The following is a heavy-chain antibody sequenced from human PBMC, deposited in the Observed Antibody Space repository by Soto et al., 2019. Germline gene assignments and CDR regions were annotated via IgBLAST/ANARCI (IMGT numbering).Heavy chain of an antibody. V-gene: IGHV4-59*01. D-gene: IGHD6-13*01. J-gene: IGHJ4*02. CDR3: ARRGSSSWYGY. CDR2: VYHTGST. CDR1: GDSITTYY. Sequence: SETLSLTCTVSGDSITTYYWSWIRQPPGKGLEYIGYVYHTGSTSYNPSLKSRVTMSIDTSKSQFSLELVFVTAADTAVYYCARRGSSSWYGYWGQGTLVTVS.